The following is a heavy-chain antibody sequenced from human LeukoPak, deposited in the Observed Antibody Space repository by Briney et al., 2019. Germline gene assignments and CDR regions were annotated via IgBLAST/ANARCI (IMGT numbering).Heavy chain of an antibody. J-gene: IGHJ4*02. D-gene: IGHD3-16*01. V-gene: IGHV6-1*01. CDR1: GDSVSSNSAA. CDR3: AREGHLPILTWTRYYYFDY. CDR2: TYYRSKWYN. Sequence: SQTLSLTCAISGDSVSSNSAAWNWIRQSPSRGLEWLGRTYYRSKWYNDYAVSVKSRITINPDTSKNQFSLQLNSVTPEDTAVYYCAREGHLPILTWTRYYYFDYWGQGTLVTVSS.